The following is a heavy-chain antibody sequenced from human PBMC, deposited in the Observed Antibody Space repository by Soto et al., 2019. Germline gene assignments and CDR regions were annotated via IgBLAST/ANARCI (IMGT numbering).Heavy chain of an antibody. V-gene: IGHV4-30-4*01. D-gene: IGHD3-16*02. CDR2: IYYSGST. Sequence: SETLSLTCTVSGGSISSGDYYWSWIRQPPGKGLEWIGYIYYSGSTYYNPSLKSRVTISVDTSKNQFSLKLSSVTAADTAVYYCAGLQSMRLSGLDPWGQGTLVTAPQ. CDR1: GGSISSGDYY. J-gene: IGHJ5*02. CDR3: AGLQSMRLSGLDP.